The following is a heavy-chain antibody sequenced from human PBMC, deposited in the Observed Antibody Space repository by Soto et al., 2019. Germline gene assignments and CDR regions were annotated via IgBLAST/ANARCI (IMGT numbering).Heavy chain of an antibody. CDR3: ATCPGGYYYYYMDV. J-gene: IGHJ6*03. D-gene: IGHD3-16*01. CDR2: ISSSGSTI. CDR1: GFTFSDYY. V-gene: IGHV3-11*01. Sequence: TGGSLRLSCAASGFTFSDYYMSWIRQAPGKGLEWVSYISSSGSTIYYADSVKGRFTISRDNAKNSLYLQMNSLRAEDTAVYYCATCPGGYYYYYMDVWGKGTTVTVSS.